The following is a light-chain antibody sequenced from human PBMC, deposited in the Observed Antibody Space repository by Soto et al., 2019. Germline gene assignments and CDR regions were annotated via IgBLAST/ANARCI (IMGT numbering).Light chain of an antibody. Sequence: QSVLTQPASVSGSPGQSITISCTGTSSDVGSYNLVSWYQQHPGKAPKHMIYEGSKRPSGVSNLFSGSKSGNTASLTISGLQAEDEADYYCCSYAGSSTFEGVFGGGTKLTV. V-gene: IGLV2-23*03. CDR1: SSDVGSYNL. CDR2: EGS. CDR3: CSYAGSSTFEGV. J-gene: IGLJ2*01.